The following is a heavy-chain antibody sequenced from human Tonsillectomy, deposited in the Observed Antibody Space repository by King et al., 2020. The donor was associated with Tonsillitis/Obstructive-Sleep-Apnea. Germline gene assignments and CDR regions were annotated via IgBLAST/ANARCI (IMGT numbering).Heavy chain of an antibody. D-gene: IGHD5-18*01. J-gene: IGHJ4*02. Sequence: VQLVESGGGVVQPGRSLRLSCAASGFTFSSYGMHWVRQAPGKGLEWVAVTWYDGSNKYYRDSVKGRFTISRDNSKSTLYLQMNSLRAEDTAVYFCAREVSSGYNGVDYWGQGTLVTVSS. CDR3: AREVSSGYNGVDY. V-gene: IGHV3-33*01. CDR2: TWYDGSNK. CDR1: GFTFSSYG.